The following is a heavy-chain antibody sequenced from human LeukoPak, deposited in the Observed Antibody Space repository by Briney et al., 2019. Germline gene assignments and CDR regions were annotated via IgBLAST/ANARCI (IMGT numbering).Heavy chain of an antibody. CDR2: ISAHNGNT. D-gene: IGHD4-11*01. CDR1: GYSFTKSG. J-gene: IGHJ4*02. V-gene: IGHV1-18*01. Sequence: ASVKVSSKASGYSFTKSGIFCVPHTPGQGVQSRLSISAHNGNTNYAQKLQGRVTLTTDTSTSTVYMELRSLTSDDTAVYYCARAETTPLLNYWGQGTLVTVSS. CDR3: ARAETTPLLNY.